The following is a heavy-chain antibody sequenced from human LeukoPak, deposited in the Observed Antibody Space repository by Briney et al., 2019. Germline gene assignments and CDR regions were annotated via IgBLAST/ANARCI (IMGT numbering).Heavy chain of an antibody. J-gene: IGHJ5*02. CDR2: ISYDGSSK. Sequence: PGRSLRLSCAASGFTFSSYAMYWVRQAPGKGLEWVAVISYDGSSKYYADSVKGRFTISRDNSKNTLYLQMNSLRAEDTAVYYCAKDRISEETYNWFDPWGQGTLVTVSS. D-gene: IGHD2-15*01. CDR3: AKDRISEETYNWFDP. V-gene: IGHV3-30*04. CDR1: GFTFSSYA.